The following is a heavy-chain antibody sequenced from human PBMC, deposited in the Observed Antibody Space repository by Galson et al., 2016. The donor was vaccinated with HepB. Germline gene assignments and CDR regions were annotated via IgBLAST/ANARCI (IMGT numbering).Heavy chain of an antibody. CDR1: GFPFSTYC. D-gene: IGHD3-22*01. Sequence: SLRLSCAASGFPFSTYCMAWVRQAPGKGPEWVAVIKPDGREIQSVDSVKGRFTISRDDGKNSLYLQMNTLRAEDTAVYYCARVFSYDRRDYYRHFDSWGRGTLVTVSS. CDR3: ARVFSYDRRDYYRHFDS. CDR2: IKPDGREI. J-gene: IGHJ4*02. V-gene: IGHV3-7*03.